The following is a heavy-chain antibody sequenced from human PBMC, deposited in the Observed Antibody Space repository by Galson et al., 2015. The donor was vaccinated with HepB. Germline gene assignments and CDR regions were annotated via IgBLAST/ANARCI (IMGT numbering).Heavy chain of an antibody. D-gene: IGHD5-24*01. Sequence: SLRLSCAASGFTFSSYWMHWVRQAPGKGLVWVSRINSDGSSTSYADSVKGRFTISRDNSKNTLHLQMNSLRAEDTAVYYCAREVVGDGYNYEDYWGQGTLVTVSS. CDR3: AREVVGDGYNYEDY. CDR2: INSDGSST. V-gene: IGHV3-74*01. J-gene: IGHJ4*02. CDR1: GFTFSSYW.